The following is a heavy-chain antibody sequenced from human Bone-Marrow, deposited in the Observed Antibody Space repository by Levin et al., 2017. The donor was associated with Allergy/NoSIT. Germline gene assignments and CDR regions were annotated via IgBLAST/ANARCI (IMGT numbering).Heavy chain of an antibody. CDR3: ARSGTGSWWYFDV. D-gene: IGHD3-10*01. Sequence: PSETLSLTCTVSDDSIRSFFWSWIRQPPGKGLEWIGDIYHTGSVKYSPSLESRVTISVDPSNNQFSLKMSSVTAADTAVYYCARSGTGSWWYFDVWGRGNLVTVSS. V-gene: IGHV4-59*03. CDR1: DDSIRSFF. CDR2: IYHTGSV. J-gene: IGHJ2*01.